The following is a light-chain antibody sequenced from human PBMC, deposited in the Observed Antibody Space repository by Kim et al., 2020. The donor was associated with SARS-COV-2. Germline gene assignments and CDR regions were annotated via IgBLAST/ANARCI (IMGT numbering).Light chain of an antibody. J-gene: IGKJ4*01. CDR1: QGISSY. CDR3: QQYYSYPD. CDR2: AAS. V-gene: IGKV1-8*01. Sequence: AIRITQSPSSLSASTGDRVTITCRASQGISSYLAWYQQKPGKAPKLLIYAASTLQSGVPSRFSGSGSGTDFTLTISCLQSEDFATYYCQQYYSYPDFGGGTKVDIK.